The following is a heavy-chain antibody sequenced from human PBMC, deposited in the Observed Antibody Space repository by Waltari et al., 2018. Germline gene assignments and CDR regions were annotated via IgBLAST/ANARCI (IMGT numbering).Heavy chain of an antibody. V-gene: IGHV1-2*02. CDR2: SNPNGGGT. D-gene: IGHD1-26*01. J-gene: IGHJ4*02. CDR1: GYTFTGYY. Sequence: QVQLVQSGAEVKKPGASVKVSCKASGYTFTGYYMHWVRQAPGQGLEWMGWSNPNGGGTNYAAKLKGRVTMTRDTAISTAYMELSRLRSDDTAVYYWARDESFGGVVGAGAVDYWGQGTLVTVSS. CDR3: ARDESFGGVVGAGAVDY.